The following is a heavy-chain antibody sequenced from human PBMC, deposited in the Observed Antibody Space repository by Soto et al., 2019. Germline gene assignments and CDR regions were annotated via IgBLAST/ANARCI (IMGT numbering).Heavy chain of an antibody. V-gene: IGHV1-18*01. CDR2: ISAYNGNT. CDR1: GYTFTSYG. Sequence: ASVKVSCKASGYTFTSYGISWVRQAPGQGLEWMGWISAYNGNTNYAQKLQGRVTMTTDTSTSTAYMELSSLESEDTAVYYCSRDDSDWFFNWGRGTLVTVSS. CDR3: SRDDSDWFFN. J-gene: IGHJ4*02. D-gene: IGHD3-9*01.